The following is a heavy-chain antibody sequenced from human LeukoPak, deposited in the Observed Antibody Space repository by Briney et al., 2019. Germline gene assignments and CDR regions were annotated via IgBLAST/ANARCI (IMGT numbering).Heavy chain of an antibody. V-gene: IGHV3-23*01. J-gene: IGHJ4*02. Sequence: PGGSLRLSCVASGFTFTSYAMNWVRQAPGKGLEWVSTISGRNTYHADSVKGRFNISRDNSKNTLYLQIHSLRAEDTAIYYCAKDGPVLRHFGKWGQGTLVTVSS. CDR2: ISGRNT. D-gene: IGHD3-9*01. CDR1: GFTFTSYA. CDR3: AKDGPVLRHFGK.